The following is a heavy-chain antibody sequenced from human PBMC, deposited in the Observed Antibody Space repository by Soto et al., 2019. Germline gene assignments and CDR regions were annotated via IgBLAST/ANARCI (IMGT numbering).Heavy chain of an antibody. CDR1: GFTFSSYG. Sequence: QVQLVESGGGVVQPGRSLRLSCAASGFTFSSYGMHWVRQAPGKGLEWVAVIWYDGSNKYYADSVKGRFTISRDNSKNPLYLQMNSLRAEDTAVYYCARDGPYGDLDGYYYYGMDVWGQGTTVTVSS. CDR2: IWYDGSNK. CDR3: ARDGPYGDLDGYYYYGMDV. D-gene: IGHD4-17*01. J-gene: IGHJ6*02. V-gene: IGHV3-33*01.